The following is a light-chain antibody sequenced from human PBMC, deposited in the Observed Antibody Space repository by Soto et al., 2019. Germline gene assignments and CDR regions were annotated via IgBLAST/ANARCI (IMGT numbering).Light chain of an antibody. CDR1: SSNIGSNT. J-gene: IGLJ2*01. Sequence: QSVLTQPPSASGTPGQRVTISCSGSSSNIGSNTVNWYQQLPGTAPKLLIYRNNQRRSGVPDRFSGSKSGTSVSLAISGLRSEDEANYYCAAWDDSLSGVLFGGGTKLTVL. CDR2: RNN. V-gene: IGLV1-47*01. CDR3: AAWDDSLSGVL.